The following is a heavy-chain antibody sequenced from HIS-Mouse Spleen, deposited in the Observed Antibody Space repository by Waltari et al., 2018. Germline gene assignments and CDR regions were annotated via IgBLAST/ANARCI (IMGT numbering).Heavy chain of an antibody. J-gene: IGHJ2*01. D-gene: IGHD6-13*01. CDR3: AREIPYSSSWYDWYFDL. CDR2: IYYSGST. CDR1: GGSISIRRYY. Sequence: QLQLQESRPGLVKPSETLSLTCPVSGGSISIRRYYWVGIRQPPGKGLEWIGSIYYSGSTYYNPSLKSRVTISVDTSKNQFSLKLSSVTAADTAVYYCAREIPYSSSWYDWYFDLWGRGTLVTVSS. V-gene: IGHV4-39*07.